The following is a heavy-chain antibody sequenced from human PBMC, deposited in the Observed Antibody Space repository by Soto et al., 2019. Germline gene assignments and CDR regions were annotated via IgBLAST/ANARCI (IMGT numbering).Heavy chain of an antibody. J-gene: IGHJ4*02. CDR2: ISYDGSNK. CDR1: GFTFSSYA. V-gene: IGHV3-30-3*01. CDR3: ARISMGVAGGFDY. D-gene: IGHD6-19*01. Sequence: GGSLRLSCAASGFTFSSYAMHWFRQAPGKGLEWVAVISYDGSNKYYADSVKGRFTISRDNSKNTLYLQMNSLRAEDTAVYYCARISMGVAGGFDYWGQGTLVTVSS.